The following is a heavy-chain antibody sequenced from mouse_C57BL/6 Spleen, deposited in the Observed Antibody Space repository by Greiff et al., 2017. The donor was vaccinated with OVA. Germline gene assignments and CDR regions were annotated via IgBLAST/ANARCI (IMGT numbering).Heavy chain of an antibody. D-gene: IGHD1-1*01. J-gene: IGHJ2*01. CDR1: GYTFTSYG. Sequence: VQLQQSGAELARPGASVKLSCKASGYTFTSYGISWVKQRTGRGLEWIGEIYPRSGNTYYNEKFKGKATLTADKSSSTAYMELRSLTSEDSAVYFCARWGATVVAYYFDYWGQGTTLTVSS. CDR2: IYPRSGNT. CDR3: ARWGATVVAYYFDY. V-gene: IGHV1-81*01.